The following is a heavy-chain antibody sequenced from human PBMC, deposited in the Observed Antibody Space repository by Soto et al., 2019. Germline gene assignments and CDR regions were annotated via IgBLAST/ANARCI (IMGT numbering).Heavy chain of an antibody. J-gene: IGHJ4*02. CDR1: GGTFSSYT. CDR3: AREGDGSLIDY. CDR2: IIPILGIA. V-gene: IGHV1-69*08. Sequence: QVQLVQSGAEVKKPGSSVKVSCKASGGTFSSYTISWVRQAPGQGLEWMGRIIPILGIANYAQKFQGRVTITADKSTSTASMELSSLRSEDTAVYYRAREGDGSLIDYWGQGTLVTVSS. D-gene: IGHD1-26*01.